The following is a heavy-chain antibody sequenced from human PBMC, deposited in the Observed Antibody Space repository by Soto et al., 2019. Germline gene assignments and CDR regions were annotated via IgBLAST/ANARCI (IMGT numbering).Heavy chain of an antibody. J-gene: IGHJ5*02. CDR2: ISYSGST. D-gene: IGHD3-16*01. Sequence: QVQLQESGPGLVKPSQTLSLTCTVSGGSISSGDYYWGWIRQPPGKGLEWIGYISYSGSTYYTPSLKRRVTIPVDTSRTQFALKLSSLTAADAAVYYCARAPGGLLHIWFDPWGQGTLVTVSS. CDR1: GGSISSGDYY. CDR3: ARAPGGLLHIWFDP. V-gene: IGHV4-30-4*01.